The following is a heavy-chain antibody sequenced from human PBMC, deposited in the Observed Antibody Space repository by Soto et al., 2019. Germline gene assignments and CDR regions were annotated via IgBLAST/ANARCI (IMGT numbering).Heavy chain of an antibody. J-gene: IGHJ6*02. V-gene: IGHV6-1*01. CDR3: ARSEEDSDYYYYGMDV. D-gene: IGHD2-15*01. CDR2: TYYRSRWYS. Sequence: SQTLSLTCVGPGDTVSSNSVAWNWVRQSPSRGLEWLGRTYYRSRWYSDYAVSVRSRIDINADTSKNQVSLQLNSVTPEDTAVYYCARSEEDSDYYYYGMDVWGQGTTVPVSS. CDR1: GDTVSSNSVA.